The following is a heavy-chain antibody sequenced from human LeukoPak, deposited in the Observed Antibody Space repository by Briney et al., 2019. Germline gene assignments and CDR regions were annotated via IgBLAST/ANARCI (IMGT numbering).Heavy chain of an antibody. V-gene: IGHV3-23*01. D-gene: IGHD2-2*01. CDR3: AKEYQLLHYYMDV. J-gene: IGHJ6*03. Sequence: QTGGSLRLSCAASGFTFSSYAMSWVRQAPGKGLEWVSAISGSGGSTYYADSGKGRFTISRDNSKNTLYLQMNSLRAEDTAVYYCAKEYQLLHYYMDVWGKGTTVTVSS. CDR2: ISGSGGST. CDR1: GFTFSSYA.